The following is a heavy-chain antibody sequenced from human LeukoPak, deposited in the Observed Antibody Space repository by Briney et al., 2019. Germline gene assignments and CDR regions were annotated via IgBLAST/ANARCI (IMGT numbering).Heavy chain of an antibody. CDR2: ISAAGDRT. CDR3: AKDLVAYYDSRGYYSPFDY. J-gene: IGHJ4*02. Sequence: PGGSLRLSCVASGFTFSNYAMGWVRQAPGRGLEWVSSISAAGDRTYYADSVKGRFTISRDNSKNTLYLQMNSLRAEDTAVYYCAKDLVAYYDSRGYYSPFDYWGQGILVTVSS. V-gene: IGHV3-23*01. D-gene: IGHD3-22*01. CDR1: GFTFSNYA.